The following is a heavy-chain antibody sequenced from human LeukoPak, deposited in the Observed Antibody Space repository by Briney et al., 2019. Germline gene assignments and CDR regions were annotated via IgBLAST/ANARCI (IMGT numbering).Heavy chain of an antibody. D-gene: IGHD4-23*01. CDR2: INPSGGST. CDR1: GYTFTRYY. J-gene: IGHJ4*02. Sequence: ASVKVSCTASGYTFTRYYIHWVRQAPGQGLEWMGIINPSGGSTSYAQKFQGRVTMTRDTSTSAAYMDLSSLRSEDTAVYYCARGAGANSGDYWGQGTPVTVSS. V-gene: IGHV1-46*01. CDR3: ARGAGANSGDY.